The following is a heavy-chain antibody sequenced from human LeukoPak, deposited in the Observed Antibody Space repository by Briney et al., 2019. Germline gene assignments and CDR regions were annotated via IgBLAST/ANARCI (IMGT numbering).Heavy chain of an antibody. CDR1: GFTFSSYA. CDR2: ISYDGSNK. CDR3: AKDRDRLPDAFHI. D-gene: IGHD5-12*01. J-gene: IGHJ3*02. V-gene: IGHV3-30-3*01. Sequence: GGSLRLSCAASGFTFSSYAMHWVRQAPGKGLEWVAVISYDGSNKYYADSVKGRFTISRDNSKNTLYLQMNSLRAEDTAVYYCAKDRDRLPDAFHIWGQGTMVTVSS.